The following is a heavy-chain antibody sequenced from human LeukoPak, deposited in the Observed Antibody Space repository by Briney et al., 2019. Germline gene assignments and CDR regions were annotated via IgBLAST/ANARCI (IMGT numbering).Heavy chain of an antibody. CDR1: GFTVSSNY. Sequence: GGSLRLSCAASGFTVSSNYMSWVRQAPGKGLGWVSVIYSGGSTYYADSVKGRFTVSRDNSKNTLYLQMNSLRAEDTAVYYCARVEYSSGWGGYFDLWGRGTLVTVSS. CDR2: IYSGGST. V-gene: IGHV3-66*01. J-gene: IGHJ2*01. CDR3: ARVEYSSGWGGYFDL. D-gene: IGHD6-19*01.